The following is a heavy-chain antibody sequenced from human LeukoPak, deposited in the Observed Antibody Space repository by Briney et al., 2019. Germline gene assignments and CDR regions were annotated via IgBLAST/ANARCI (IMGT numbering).Heavy chain of an antibody. D-gene: IGHD3-22*01. CDR3: ARGRRGSSGPWSWYLDL. CDR1: GFTLTNFD. Sequence: VASVKVSCKASGFTLTNFDINWVRQATGQGLEWMGWMNSNTGNTGYAQGFQSRVTMTRDTSIGTAYMELTNLRSEDTAVYYCARGRRGSSGPWSWYLDLWGRGTLVTASS. V-gene: IGHV1-8*01. CDR2: MNSNTGNT. J-gene: IGHJ2*01.